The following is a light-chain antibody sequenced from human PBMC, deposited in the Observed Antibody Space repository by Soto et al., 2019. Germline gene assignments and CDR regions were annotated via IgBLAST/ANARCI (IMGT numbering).Light chain of an antibody. J-gene: IGKJ3*01. CDR3: QQHNSYPLT. CDR1: QSISSW. Sequence: DIQMTQSPSTLSASVGDRVTITCRASQSISSWLAWYQQKPGKAPKLLIYKASSLESGVPSRFSGSESGTEFTLTISRLQPDDFATDYCQQHNSYPLTFGPGTKVDIK. CDR2: KAS. V-gene: IGKV1-5*03.